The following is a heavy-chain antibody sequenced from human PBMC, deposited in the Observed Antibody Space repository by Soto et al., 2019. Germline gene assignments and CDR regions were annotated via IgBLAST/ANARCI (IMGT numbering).Heavy chain of an antibody. CDR2: FIPIFGTA. J-gene: IGHJ4*02. Sequence: QVQLVQSGAEVKKPGSSVKVSCKASGGTFSSYSINWVRQAPGQGLEWMGEFIPIFGTANYAQKFQGRVTITADESTRTAYMELSSLRSEDTAVYYCARDGGRHSGGIDYWGQGTLVTVSS. D-gene: IGHD1-26*01. V-gene: IGHV1-69*01. CDR1: GGTFSSYS. CDR3: ARDGGRHSGGIDY.